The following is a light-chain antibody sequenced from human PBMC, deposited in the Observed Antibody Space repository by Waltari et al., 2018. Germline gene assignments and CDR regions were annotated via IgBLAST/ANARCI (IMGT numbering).Light chain of an antibody. V-gene: IGLV3-25*03. CDR2: KDT. CDR1: AFADHD. CDR3: QSADSSGGDVV. J-gene: IGLJ2*01. Sequence: SYELTQAPSVTVSPGQTARIACSGDAFADHDASWYQQRPGRAPVVVIYKDTKRPSGIPERFSGSSSGTTVTLTISGVQAEDEADYYCQSADSSGGDVVFGGGTKLTVL.